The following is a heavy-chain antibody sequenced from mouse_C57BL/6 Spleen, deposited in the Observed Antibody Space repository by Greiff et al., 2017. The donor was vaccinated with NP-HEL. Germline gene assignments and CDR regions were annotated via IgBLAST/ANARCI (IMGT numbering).Heavy chain of an antibody. CDR2: INPGSGGT. V-gene: IGHV1-54*01. Sequence: VMLMESGAELVRPGTSVKVSCKASGYAFTNYLIEWVKQRPGQGLEWIGVINPGSGGTNYNEKFKGKATLTADKSSSTAYMQLSSLTSEDSAVYFCARDGYYDYWGQGTTLTVSS. CDR1: GYAFTNYL. CDR3: ARDGYYDY. D-gene: IGHD2-3*01. J-gene: IGHJ2*01.